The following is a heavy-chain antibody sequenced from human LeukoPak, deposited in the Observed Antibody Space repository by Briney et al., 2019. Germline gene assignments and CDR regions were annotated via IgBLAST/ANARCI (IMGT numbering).Heavy chain of an antibody. CDR2: IYSGGST. J-gene: IGHJ3*02. V-gene: IGHV3-66*01. Sequence: PGGSLRLSCAASGFTISYNYMSWVRQAPGKGLEWVSIIYSGGSTYYADSVKGRFTISRDNSKNTLYLQMNSLRAEDTAVYYCASDCYGSGRGGAFDIWGQGTMVTVSS. D-gene: IGHD3-10*01. CDR1: GFTISYNY. CDR3: ASDCYGSGRGGAFDI.